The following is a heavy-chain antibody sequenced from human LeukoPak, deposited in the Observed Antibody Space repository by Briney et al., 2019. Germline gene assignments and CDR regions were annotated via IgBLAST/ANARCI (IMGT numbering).Heavy chain of an antibody. CDR2: ISGSGGST. Sequence: PSETLSLTCTVSGYSISSGYYWGWIRQPPGKGLEWVSAISGSGGSTYYADSVKGRFTISRDNSKNTLYLQMNSLRAEDTAVYYCANLPHYGSGDYWGQGTLVTVSS. J-gene: IGHJ4*02. D-gene: IGHD3-10*01. V-gene: IGHV3-23*01. CDR3: ANLPHYGSGDY. CDR1: GYSISSGYY.